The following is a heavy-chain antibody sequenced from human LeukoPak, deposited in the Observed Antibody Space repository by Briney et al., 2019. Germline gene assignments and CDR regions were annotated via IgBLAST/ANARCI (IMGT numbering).Heavy chain of an antibody. CDR1: GGSFSGYY. Sequence: SETLSLTCAVYGGSFSGYYWSWIRQPPGKELEWIGEINHSGSTNYNPSLKSRLIISVDTSKNQFSLNLKSVTAADTAVYYCARPLHMAAFDYWGQGTLVTVSS. D-gene: IGHD2-21*01. CDR3: ARPLHMAAFDY. V-gene: IGHV4-34*01. CDR2: INHSGST. J-gene: IGHJ4*02.